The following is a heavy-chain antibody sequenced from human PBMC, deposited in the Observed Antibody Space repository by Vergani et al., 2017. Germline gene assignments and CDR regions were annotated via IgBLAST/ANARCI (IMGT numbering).Heavy chain of an antibody. CDR2: INWNSGSI. Sequence: EVQLVESGGVVVQPGGSLRLSCAASGFTFDDYTMHWVRQAPGKGLEWVSGINWNSGSIAYADSVKGRFTISRDNSKNSLYLQINSLRAEDTALYYCVKDIAASGNYWYFDLWGRGTLVTVSS. D-gene: IGHD6-13*01. J-gene: IGHJ2*01. CDR3: VKDIAASGNYWYFDL. CDR1: GFTFDDYT. V-gene: IGHV3-9*01.